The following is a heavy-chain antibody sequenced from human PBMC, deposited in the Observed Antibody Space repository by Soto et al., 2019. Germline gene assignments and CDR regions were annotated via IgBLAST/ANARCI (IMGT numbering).Heavy chain of an antibody. Sequence: SVKVSCKASGGTFSSYAISWVRQAPGQGLEWMGGIIPIFGTANYAQKFQGRVTITADESTSTAYMELSSLRSEDTAVYYCASTYSSSWYYYYGMDVWGQGTTVTVYS. D-gene: IGHD6-13*01. CDR1: GGTFSSYA. CDR3: ASTYSSSWYYYYGMDV. V-gene: IGHV1-69*13. CDR2: IIPIFGTA. J-gene: IGHJ6*02.